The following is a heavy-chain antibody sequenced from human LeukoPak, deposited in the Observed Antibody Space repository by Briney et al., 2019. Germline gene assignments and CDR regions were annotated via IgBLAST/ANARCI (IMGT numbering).Heavy chain of an antibody. CDR1: GFTFSSYA. J-gene: IGHJ6*02. V-gene: IGHV3-23*01. CDR3: AKVTYYYGFDV. CDR2: MSGSSGVT. Sequence: GGSLRLSCAASGFTFSSYAMSWVRQAQGKGLEWVSVMSGSSGVTYYADSVKGRFTISRDNSENTVYLQMNSLRAEDTAVYYCAKVTYYYGFDVWGQGTRVTVSS.